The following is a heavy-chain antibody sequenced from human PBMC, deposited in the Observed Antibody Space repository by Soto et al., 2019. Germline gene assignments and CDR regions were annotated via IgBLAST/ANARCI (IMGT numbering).Heavy chain of an antibody. V-gene: IGHV3-33*01. Sequence: QVQLVESGGGVVQPGRSLRLSCAASGFTFSSYGMHWVRQAPGKGLEWVAVIWYDGSNKYYADSVKGRFTISRDNSKDTLYLQMTSLRAENTVVYYCARDLLRLGDAFDIWGEATMVTV. CDR2: IWYDGSNK. J-gene: IGHJ3*02. D-gene: IGHD3-16*01. CDR3: ARDLLRLGDAFDI. CDR1: GFTFSSYG.